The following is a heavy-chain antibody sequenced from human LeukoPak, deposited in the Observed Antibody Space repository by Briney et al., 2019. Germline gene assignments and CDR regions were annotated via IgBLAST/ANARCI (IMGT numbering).Heavy chain of an antibody. CDR1: GCTFTSYY. Sequence: ASVKVSCKASGCTFTSYYMHWVRQAPGQGSEWMGIINPSGGSTSYAQKFQGRVTMTRDMSTSTVYMELSSLRSEDTAVYYCARDLARYHYYYYYMDVWGKGTTVTVSS. D-gene: IGHD1-26*01. V-gene: IGHV1-46*01. CDR2: INPSGGST. CDR3: ARDLARYHYYYYYMDV. J-gene: IGHJ6*03.